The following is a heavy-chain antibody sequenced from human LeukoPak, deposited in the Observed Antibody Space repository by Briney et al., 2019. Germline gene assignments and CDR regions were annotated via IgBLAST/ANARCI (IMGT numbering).Heavy chain of an antibody. D-gene: IGHD1-26*01. CDR3: AKIPSGSYNQYEY. CDR2: IHGSGST. CDR1: GGSISSHY. V-gene: IGHV4-4*07. Sequence: PSETLSPTCTVSGGSISSHYWTWIRQPAEKGLEWIGRIHGSGSTNYNPSLESRATMSVDTSRNQFSLRLSSVTAADTAVYYCAKIPSGSYNQYEYWGQGTLVTVSS. J-gene: IGHJ4*02.